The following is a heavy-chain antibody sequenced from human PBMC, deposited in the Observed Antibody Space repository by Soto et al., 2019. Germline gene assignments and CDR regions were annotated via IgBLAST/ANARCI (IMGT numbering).Heavy chain of an antibody. CDR3: ARDDGLAYCGGDCYS. D-gene: IGHD2-21*02. V-gene: IGHV1-69*02. CDR2: IIPILGIA. Sequence: QVQLVQSGAEVKKPGSSVKVSCKASGGTFSSYTISWVRQAPGQGLEWMGRIIPILGIANYAQKVQGRVTITADKSTSTAYMELSSLRSEDTAVYYCARDDGLAYCGGDCYSWGQGTLVTVSS. CDR1: GGTFSSYT. J-gene: IGHJ4*02.